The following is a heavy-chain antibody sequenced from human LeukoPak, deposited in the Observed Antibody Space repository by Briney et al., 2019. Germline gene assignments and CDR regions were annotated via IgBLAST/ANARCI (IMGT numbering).Heavy chain of an antibody. CDR1: GGSISSYY. J-gene: IGHJ4*02. CDR3: ARRQYSSSWYFDY. V-gene: IGHV4-59*01. Sequence: PSETLSLTCTVSGGSISSYYWSWIRQPPGKGLGWIGYIYYSGSTNYNPSLKSRVTISVDTSKNQFSLKLSSVTAADTAVYYCARRQYSSSWYFDYWGQGTLVTVSS. CDR2: IYYSGST. D-gene: IGHD6-13*01.